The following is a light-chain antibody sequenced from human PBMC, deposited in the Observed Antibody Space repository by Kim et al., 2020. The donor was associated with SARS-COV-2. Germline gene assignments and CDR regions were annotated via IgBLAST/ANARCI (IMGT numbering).Light chain of an antibody. Sequence: SVGDRVTITDRASQPIINSLVWCHVKPGKAPKLRLYAASRLESGVPSRFSGSGSGTDYTLTIGSLQPEDVATYYCQHYDGSPPWTFGQGIKVDIK. CDR1: QPIINS. V-gene: IGKV1-NL1*01. CDR2: AAS. J-gene: IGKJ1*01. CDR3: QHYDGSPPWT.